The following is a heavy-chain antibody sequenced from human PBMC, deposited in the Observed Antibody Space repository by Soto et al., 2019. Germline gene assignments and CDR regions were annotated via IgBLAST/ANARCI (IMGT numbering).Heavy chain of an antibody. J-gene: IGHJ4*02. CDR3: ARAEYSSWSGRICFDY. D-gene: IGHD6-6*01. CDR2: IYYSGST. CDR1: GGSISSGGYY. Sequence: QVQLQESGPGLVNPSQTLSLTCTVSGGSISSGGYYWSWIRQHPGKGLEWIGYIYYSGSTYYNPSVKSRVTISVDTSKNHFSLKLSSVTAADTAVYYCARAEYSSWSGRICFDYWGQGTLVTVSS. V-gene: IGHV4-31*03.